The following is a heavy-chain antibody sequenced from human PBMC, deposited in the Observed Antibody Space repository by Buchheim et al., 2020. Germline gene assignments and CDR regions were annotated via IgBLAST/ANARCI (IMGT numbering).Heavy chain of an antibody. V-gene: IGHV3-30*14. CDR2: ISYDGSNK. J-gene: IGHJ4*02. CDR3: ARERGGYDYVWGSYRSDYFDY. Sequence: QVQLVESGGGVVQPGRSLRLSCAASGFTFSSYAMHWVRQAPGKGLEWVAVISYDGSNKYYADSVKGRFTISRDNSKNTLYRKMNSLRAEDTAVYYCARERGGYDYVWGSYRSDYFDYWGQGTL. D-gene: IGHD3-16*02. CDR1: GFTFSSYA.